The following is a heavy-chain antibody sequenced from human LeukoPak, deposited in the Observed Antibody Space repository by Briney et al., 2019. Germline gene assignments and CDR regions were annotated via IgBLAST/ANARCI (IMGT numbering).Heavy chain of an antibody. J-gene: IGHJ6*03. CDR3: ARTYSRFYYYYMDV. CDR2: IYYSGRT. CDR1: GGSISSYY. D-gene: IGHD6-6*01. Sequence: SETLSLTCSVSGGSISSYYWSWIRQPPGKGLEWIGYIYYSGRTNYNPSLKSRVTISVDTSKNQFSLTLSSVTAADTAVYYCARTYSRFYYYYMDVWGKGTTVTVSS. V-gene: IGHV4-59*12.